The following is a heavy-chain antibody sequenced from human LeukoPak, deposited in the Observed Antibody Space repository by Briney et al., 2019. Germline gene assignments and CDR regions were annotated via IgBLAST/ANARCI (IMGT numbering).Heavy chain of an antibody. CDR3: ARDSQHLGITFGGVIVSDAFDI. CDR2: ISGSGGST. Sequence: GGSLRLSCAASGFTFSSYAMSWVRQAPGKGLEWVSAISGSGGSTYYADSVKGRFTISRDNSKNTLYLQMNSLRAEDTALYHCARDSQHLGITFGGVIVSDAFDIWGQGTMVTVSS. D-gene: IGHD3-16*02. J-gene: IGHJ3*02. CDR1: GFTFSSYA. V-gene: IGHV3-23*01.